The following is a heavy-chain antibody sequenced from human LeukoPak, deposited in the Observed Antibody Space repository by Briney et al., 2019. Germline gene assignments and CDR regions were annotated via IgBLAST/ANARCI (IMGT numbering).Heavy chain of an antibody. CDR2: IYSGGRT. V-gene: IGHV3-53*01. CDR1: GFIVSSNY. D-gene: IGHD4-17*01. CDR3: AKGAEVKTTVSSPFDS. J-gene: IGHJ4*02. Sequence: PGGSLRLSCAASGFIVSSNYMSWVRQAPEKGLEWVSVIYSGGRTYYADSVKGRFTISRDSSKNTLYLQMNSLRAEDTAIYYCAKGAEVKTTVSSPFDSWGQGTLVTVSS.